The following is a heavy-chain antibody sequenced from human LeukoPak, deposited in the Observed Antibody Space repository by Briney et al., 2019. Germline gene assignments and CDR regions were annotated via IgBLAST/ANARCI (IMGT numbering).Heavy chain of an antibody. Sequence: QPGGSLRLSCIASGFTFNSYSMNWVRQAPGKGLEWVSYVSSSRSTIYYSDSVKGRFTISRDNAKNSLYLQMNSLRAEDTAVYYCARVPRGVITPSYIDYWGQGTLVTVSS. D-gene: IGHD3-10*01. CDR2: VSSSRSTI. CDR1: GFTFNSYS. J-gene: IGHJ4*02. CDR3: ARVPRGVITPSYIDY. V-gene: IGHV3-48*01.